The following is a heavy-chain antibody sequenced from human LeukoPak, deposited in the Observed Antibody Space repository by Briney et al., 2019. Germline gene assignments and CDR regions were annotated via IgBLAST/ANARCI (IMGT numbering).Heavy chain of an antibody. J-gene: IGHJ4*02. CDR3: ARPGYYYGSGSYYNDY. V-gene: IGHV5-51*01. Sequence: GESLKISCKGSGYSFTSYWIGWVRQMPGKGLEWMGIIYPGDSDTRYSPSFQGQVTISADKSISTAYLQWSSLKASDTAMYYCARPGYYYGSGSYYNDYWGQGTLVTVSS. CDR2: IYPGDSDT. D-gene: IGHD3-10*01. CDR1: GYSFTSYW.